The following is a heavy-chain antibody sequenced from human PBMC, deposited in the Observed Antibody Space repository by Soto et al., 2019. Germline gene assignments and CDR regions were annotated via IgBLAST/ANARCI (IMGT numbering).Heavy chain of an antibody. CDR1: GFTFSSYA. CDR2: VSFSGENT. V-gene: IGHV3-23*01. CDR3: ATNRSGRCYSGIAS. D-gene: IGHD2-15*01. J-gene: IGHJ4*02. Sequence: EVQVLDSGGGLVQPGGSMRLSCAASGFTFSSYAMTWVRQAPGKGPEWVSVVSFSGENTYYADSVKSRFTISRDNSKSTLYLQINSLRAEDTAVYYCATNRSGRCYSGIASWGQGTRVTVAS.